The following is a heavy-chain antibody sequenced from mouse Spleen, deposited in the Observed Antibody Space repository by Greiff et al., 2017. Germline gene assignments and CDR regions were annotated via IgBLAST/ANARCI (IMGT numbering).Heavy chain of an antibody. CDR2: LYPGDGDT. J-gene: IGHJ1*01. D-gene: IGHD2-4*01. CDR3: ARSPMITTEYFDV. Sequence: VQLQQSGPELVKPGASVKISCKASGYAFSSSWMNWVKQRPGKGLEWIGRLYPGDGDTNYNGKFKGKATLTADKSSSTAYMQLSSLTSEDSAVYFCARSPMITTEYFDVWGAGTTVTVSS. V-gene: IGHV1-82*01. CDR1: GYAFSSSW.